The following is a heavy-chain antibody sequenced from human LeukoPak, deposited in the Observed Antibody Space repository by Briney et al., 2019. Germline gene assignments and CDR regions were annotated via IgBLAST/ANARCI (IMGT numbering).Heavy chain of an antibody. V-gene: IGHV4-39*01. CDR3: ARHEYSGSYYGLSWFDP. J-gene: IGHJ5*02. CDR1: GGSISSSSYY. D-gene: IGHD1-26*01. CDR2: IYYSGST. Sequence: PSETLSLTCTVSGGSISSSSYYWGWIRQPPGKGLEWIGSIYYSGSTYYNPSLKSRVTISVDTSKNQLSLKLSSLTAADTAVYYCARHEYSGSYYGLSWFDPWGQGTLITVSS.